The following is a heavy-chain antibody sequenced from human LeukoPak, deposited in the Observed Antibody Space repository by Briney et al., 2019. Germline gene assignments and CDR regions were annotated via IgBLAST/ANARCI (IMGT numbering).Heavy chain of an antibody. V-gene: IGHV3-48*01. CDR2: ISSSSSTI. CDR3: ARESGYYLGSSAFDI. J-gene: IGHJ3*02. Sequence: GGSLRLSCAASGFTFSSYWMHWVRQAPGKGLEWISYISSSSSTIYYADSVKGRFTISRDNAKNSLYLQMNSLRAEDTAVYYCARESGYYLGSSAFDIWGQGTMVTVSS. D-gene: IGHD3-22*01. CDR1: GFTFSSYW.